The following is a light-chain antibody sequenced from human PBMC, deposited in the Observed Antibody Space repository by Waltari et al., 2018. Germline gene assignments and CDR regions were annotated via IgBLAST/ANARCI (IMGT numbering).Light chain of an antibody. Sequence: SSELTQDPTVSVALGQTVRITCQGDSLRRYYPSWYQQRPGQAPILVLYGQNSRPSGIPDRFSGSISGNPASFTITGAQAEDEADYYCHSRDSSSTRFFGGGTRLTV. V-gene: IGLV3-19*01. CDR2: GQN. J-gene: IGLJ2*01. CDR1: SLRRYY. CDR3: HSRDSSSTRF.